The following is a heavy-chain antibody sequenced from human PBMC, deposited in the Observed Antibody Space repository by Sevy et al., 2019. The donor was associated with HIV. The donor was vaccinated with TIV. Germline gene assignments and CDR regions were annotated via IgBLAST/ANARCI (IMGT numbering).Heavy chain of an antibody. CDR1: GFIFNNYA. Sequence: GGSLRLSCAVSGFIFNNYAMHWVRQAPGKGLEWAAGISHDGSNKYYGDSVKGRFTISRDNSKNTVYLQRNSLGAEDTAVYYCARALSTWYYFDYWGQGTLVTVSS. D-gene: IGHD6-13*01. CDR2: ISHDGSNK. V-gene: IGHV3-30*04. CDR3: ARALSTWYYFDY. J-gene: IGHJ4*02.